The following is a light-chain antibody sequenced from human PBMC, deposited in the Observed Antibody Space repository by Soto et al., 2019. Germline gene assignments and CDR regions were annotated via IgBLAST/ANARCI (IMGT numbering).Light chain of an antibody. CDR3: AAWDDSLNGVV. CDR2: TNN. Sequence: QSVLTQPPSASGTRGQRVTISCSGSSSNIGSYTVNWYQDLPGAAPKVLIYTNNRRPSGVPDRFSGSKSGTSASLAISGLQSEDEADYYCAAWDDSLNGVVFGGGTKVTVL. J-gene: IGLJ2*01. V-gene: IGLV1-44*01. CDR1: SSNIGSYT.